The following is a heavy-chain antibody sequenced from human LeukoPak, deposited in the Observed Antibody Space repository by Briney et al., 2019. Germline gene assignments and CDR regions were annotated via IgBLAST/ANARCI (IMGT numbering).Heavy chain of an antibody. CDR1: GFSFSSYW. D-gene: IGHD3-22*01. J-gene: IGHJ5*02. CDR3: ARSPYYYDSSGYYYAWFDP. Sequence: PGGSLRLSCAASGFSFSSYWMNWVRQAPGKGLEWVSSISSSSSYIYYADSVKGRFTISRDNAKNSLYLQMNSLRAEDTAVYYCARSPYYYDSSGYYYAWFDPWGQGTLVTVSS. V-gene: IGHV3-21*01. CDR2: ISSSSSYI.